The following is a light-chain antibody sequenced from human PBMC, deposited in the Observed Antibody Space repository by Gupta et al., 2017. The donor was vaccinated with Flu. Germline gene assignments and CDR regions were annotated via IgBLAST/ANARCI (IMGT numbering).Light chain of an antibody. Sequence: DIQMTQSPSSLSAYVGDTVTITCRASQSVNTYLNWYQQKPGEAPSLLLHSASGLQSGVPSRFIGGGSGTVFTLTISSRRPEDSATYYCQQRDNAPGTFGQGTKVDIK. CDR1: QSVNTY. CDR2: SAS. J-gene: IGKJ1*01. V-gene: IGKV1-39*01. CDR3: QQRDNAPGT.